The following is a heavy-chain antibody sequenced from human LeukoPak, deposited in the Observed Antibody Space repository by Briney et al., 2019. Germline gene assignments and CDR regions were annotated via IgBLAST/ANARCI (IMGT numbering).Heavy chain of an antibody. V-gene: IGHV4-30-2*01. CDR3: ARGEWLKPPHWYFDL. CDR1: GGSISSGGYY. Sequence: SETLSLTCTVSGGSISSGGYYWSWIRQPPGKGLEWIGYIYHSGSTYYNPSLKSRVTISVDRSKNQFSLKLSSVTAADTAVYYCARGEWLKPPHWYFDLWGRGTLVTVSS. J-gene: IGHJ2*01. D-gene: IGHD5-12*01. CDR2: IYHSGST.